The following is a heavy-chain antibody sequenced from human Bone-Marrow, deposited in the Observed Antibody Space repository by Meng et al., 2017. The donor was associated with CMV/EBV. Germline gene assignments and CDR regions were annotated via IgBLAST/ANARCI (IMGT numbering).Heavy chain of an antibody. D-gene: IGHD3-3*01. CDR3: ARRHSDTIFGVAPLGY. V-gene: IGHV1-69*05. CDR1: GGTFSSYA. CDR2: IIPIFGTA. Sequence: SVKVSCKASGGTFSSYAISWVRQAPGQGLEWMGGIIPIFGTANYAQKFQGRVTITTDESTSTAYMELSSLRSEDTAVYYCARRHSDTIFGVAPLGYWGQGTLVTVSS. J-gene: IGHJ4*02.